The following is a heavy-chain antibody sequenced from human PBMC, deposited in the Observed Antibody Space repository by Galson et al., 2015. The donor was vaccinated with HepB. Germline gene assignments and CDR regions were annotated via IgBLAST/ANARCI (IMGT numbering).Heavy chain of an antibody. CDR1: GFTVSSNY. D-gene: IGHD4-17*01. CDR2: IYSGGST. Sequence: SLRLSCAASGFTVSSNYMSWVRQAPGKGLEWVSVIYSGGSTYYADSVKGRFTISRDNSKNTLYLQMNSLRAEDTAVYYCARVLWFGDDYGDGPDYWGQGTLVTVSS. CDR3: ARVLWFGDDYGDGPDY. V-gene: IGHV3-66*02. J-gene: IGHJ4*02.